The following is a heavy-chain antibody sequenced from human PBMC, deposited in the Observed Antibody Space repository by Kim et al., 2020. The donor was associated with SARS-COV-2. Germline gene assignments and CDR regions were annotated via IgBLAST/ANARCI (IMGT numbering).Heavy chain of an antibody. V-gene: IGHV3-74*01. D-gene: IGHD3-3*01. CDR3: ARVTPITIFGVVIPGGYYYGMDV. Sequence: GGSLRLSCAASGFTFSSYWMHWVRQAPGKGLVWVSRINSDGSSTSYADSVKGRFTISRDNAKNTLYLQMNSLRAEDTAVYYCARVTPITIFGVVIPGGYYYGMDVWGQGTTVTVSS. J-gene: IGHJ6*02. CDR1: GFTFSSYW. CDR2: INSDGSST.